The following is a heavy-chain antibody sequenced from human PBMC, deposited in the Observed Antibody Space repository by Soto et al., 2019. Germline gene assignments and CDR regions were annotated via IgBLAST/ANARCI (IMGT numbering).Heavy chain of an antibody. CDR2: VYYSGSS. CDR1: GDSISGGASF. D-gene: IGHD2-2*01. CDR3: AKLSCTSSTCYFPGWFDP. V-gene: IGHV4-31*03. Sequence: PSETLSLTCTVSGDSISGGASFWSWIRQPPGKGLEWIANVYYSGSSYYSPSLKSRLTISVDTTENQFSLQLKSMTAADTAVYYCAKLSCTSSTCYFPGWFDPWGQGTLVTVSS. J-gene: IGHJ5*02.